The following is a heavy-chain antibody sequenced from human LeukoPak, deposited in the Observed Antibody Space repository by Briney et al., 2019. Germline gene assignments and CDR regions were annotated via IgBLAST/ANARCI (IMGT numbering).Heavy chain of an antibody. D-gene: IGHD3-22*01. J-gene: IGHJ5*02. CDR3: ARHSSVLNSFDP. CDR2: IYPRDSNT. Sequence: GESLKISCKGSGYSFVAYYIAWVRQMPGKGLEWMGIIYPRDSNTRYSPSFQGQVTISADKSLNTAYLQWSSLKASDTAMYYCARHSSVLNSFDPWGQGTLVTVSS. V-gene: IGHV5-51*01. CDR1: GYSFVAYY.